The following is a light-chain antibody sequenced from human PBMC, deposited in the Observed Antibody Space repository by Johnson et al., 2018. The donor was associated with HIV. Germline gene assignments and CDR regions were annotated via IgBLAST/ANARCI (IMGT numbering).Light chain of an antibody. V-gene: IGLV1-51*02. Sequence: QLVLTQPPSVSAAPGQKVTISCSGSSSNIGNNYVSWYQQLPGTAPKLLIYENNKRPSGIPDRFSGSKSGTSATLGITGLQTGDEADYYCGTLDSSLSAYVFGTGTKVTAL. CDR2: ENN. CDR1: SSNIGNNY. CDR3: GTLDSSLSAYV. J-gene: IGLJ1*01.